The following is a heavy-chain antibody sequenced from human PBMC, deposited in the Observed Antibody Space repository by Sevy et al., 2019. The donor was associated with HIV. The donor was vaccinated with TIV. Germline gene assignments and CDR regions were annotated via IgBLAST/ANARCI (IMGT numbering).Heavy chain of an antibody. D-gene: IGHD2-2*01. J-gene: IGHJ5*02. CDR3: ARGGYCSSTSCDNWFDP. CDR1: GYPFTSYV. V-gene: IGHV1-3*01. Sequence: ASVKVSCKASGYPFTSYVIHWVRQAPGQRLEWMGWINAGNGNTKYLQKFRGRVTLTRDTSASTAFMEMSSLRSEDTAVYYCARGGYCSSTSCDNWFDPWGQGTLVTVSS. CDR2: INAGNGNT.